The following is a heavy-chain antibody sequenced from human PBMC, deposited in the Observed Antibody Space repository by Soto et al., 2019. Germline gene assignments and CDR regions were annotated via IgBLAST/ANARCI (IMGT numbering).Heavy chain of an antibody. CDR2: ISGSGGSP. D-gene: IGHD2-8*01. V-gene: IGHV3-23*01. CDR1: GFSFSTYT. J-gene: IGHJ4*02. Sequence: PGGSLRLSCAASGFSFSTYTMSWVRRATGKGLEWVSAISGSGGSPSYADSVQGRFTISRDNPKKTLYLQMNNLRAEDTAVYYCAKARCTTSNCYVPDYWGQGTLLTVSS. CDR3: AKARCTTSNCYVPDY.